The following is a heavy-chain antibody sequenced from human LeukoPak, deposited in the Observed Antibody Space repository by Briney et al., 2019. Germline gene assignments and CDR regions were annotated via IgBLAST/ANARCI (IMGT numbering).Heavy chain of an antibody. Sequence: SVKISCKASGGTFSSYAISWVRQAPGQGLEWMGRIIPILGIANYAQKFQGRVTMTTDTSTSTAYMELRSLRSDDTAVYYCAREGAARAYYFDYWGQGTLVTVSS. V-gene: IGHV1-69*04. D-gene: IGHD6-25*01. CDR3: AREGAARAYYFDY. J-gene: IGHJ4*02. CDR2: IIPILGIA. CDR1: GGTFSSYA.